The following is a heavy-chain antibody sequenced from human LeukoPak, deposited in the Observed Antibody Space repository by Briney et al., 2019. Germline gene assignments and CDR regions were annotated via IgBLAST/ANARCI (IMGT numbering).Heavy chain of an antibody. D-gene: IGHD3-22*01. V-gene: IGHV3-30*18. CDR1: GFTFSSYG. CDR2: ISYDGSNK. CDR3: AEDRITMIVAGYFDY. Sequence: GGSLRLSCAASGFTFSSYGMHWVRQAPGKGLEWVAVISYDGSNKYYADSVKGRFTISRDNSKNTLYLQMNSLRAEDTAVYYCAEDRITMIVAGYFDYWGQGTLVTVSS. J-gene: IGHJ4*02.